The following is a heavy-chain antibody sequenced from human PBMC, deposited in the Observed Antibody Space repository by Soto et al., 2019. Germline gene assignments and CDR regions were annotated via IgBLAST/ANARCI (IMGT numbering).Heavy chain of an antibody. J-gene: IGHJ6*02. V-gene: IGHV3-48*02. Sequence: GSLRLSCAASGFTFSIYSMNWVRQAPGKGLEWVSYISSSSSTIYYADSVKGRFTISRDNAKNSLYLQMNSLRDEDTAVYYCARDXPGTAMVLYYYYYGMDVWGQGTTVTVSS. CDR3: ARDXPGTAMVLYYYYYGMDV. D-gene: IGHD5-18*01. CDR1: GFTFSIYS. CDR2: ISSSSSTI.